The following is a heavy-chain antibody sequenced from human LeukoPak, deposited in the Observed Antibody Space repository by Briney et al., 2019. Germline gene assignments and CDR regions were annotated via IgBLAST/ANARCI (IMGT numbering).Heavy chain of an antibody. CDR2: MNPNSGNT. V-gene: IGHV1-8*01. CDR3: ARGVTMVRGVIITWFDP. J-gene: IGHJ5*02. Sequence: ASVKVSCKASGYTFTSYDINWVRQATGQGLEWMGWMNPNSGNTGYAQKFQGRVTMTRNTSISTAYMELSSLRSEDTAVYYCARGVTMVRGVIITWFDPWGQGTLVTVSS. CDR1: GYTFTSYD. D-gene: IGHD3-10*01.